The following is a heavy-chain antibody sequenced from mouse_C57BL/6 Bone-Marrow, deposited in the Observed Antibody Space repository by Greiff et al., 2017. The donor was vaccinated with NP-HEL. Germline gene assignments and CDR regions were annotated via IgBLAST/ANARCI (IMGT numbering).Heavy chain of an antibody. D-gene: IGHD1-1*01. CDR3: ASTVVAFYWYFDV. CDR2: ISDGGSYT. Sequence: EVHLVESGGGLVKPGGSLKLSCAASGFTFSSYAMSWVRQTPEKRLEWVATISDGGSYTYYPDNVKGRFTISRDNAKNNLYLQMSHLKSDDTAMYYCASTVVAFYWYFDVWGTGTTVTVSS. V-gene: IGHV5-4*01. CDR1: GFTFSSYA. J-gene: IGHJ1*03.